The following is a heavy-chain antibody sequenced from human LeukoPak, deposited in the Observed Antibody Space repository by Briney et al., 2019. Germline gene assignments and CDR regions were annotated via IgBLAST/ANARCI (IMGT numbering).Heavy chain of an antibody. J-gene: IGHJ3*02. Sequence: PSETPSLTCAVSGYSISSGYYWAWIRQPPGKGLEWIGSIYHSGSTYYNPSLKSRVTISVDTSKNQFSLKLSSVTAADTAVYYCASDPINDAFDIWGQGTMVTVSS. CDR1: GYSISSGYY. CDR2: IYHSGST. V-gene: IGHV4-38-2*01. CDR3: ASDPINDAFDI. D-gene: IGHD5-12*01.